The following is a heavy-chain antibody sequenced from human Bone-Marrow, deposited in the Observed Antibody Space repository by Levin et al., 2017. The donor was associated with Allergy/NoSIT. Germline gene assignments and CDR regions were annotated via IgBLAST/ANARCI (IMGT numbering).Heavy chain of an antibody. Sequence: SLKISCAASGFKFEDFAMHWVRQGPGKGLEWVSGISWNSGSTGYADSVKGRFTISRDNAEKALHLQMNSLRAEDTALYYCTKGKDYYGSGSYYPLPEKWGQGTLVTVSS. V-gene: IGHV3-9*01. CDR1: GFKFEDFA. D-gene: IGHD3-10*01. CDR3: TKGKDYYGSGSYYPLPEK. CDR2: ISWNSGST. J-gene: IGHJ1*01.